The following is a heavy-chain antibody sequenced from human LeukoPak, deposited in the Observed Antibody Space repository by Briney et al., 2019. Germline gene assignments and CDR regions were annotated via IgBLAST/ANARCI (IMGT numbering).Heavy chain of an antibody. CDR3: ARGEYYGSGNYYCDYMDV. Sequence: SETLSLTCTVSGGSISSYYWSWIRQPAAKGLEWIGRLYTSGSTNYNPSLKSRVTMSVDTSKNQFSLKLSSVTAADTAVYYCARGEYYGSGNYYCDYMDVWGKGTTVTVSS. CDR1: GGSISSYY. CDR2: LYTSGST. D-gene: IGHD3-10*01. V-gene: IGHV4-4*07. J-gene: IGHJ6*03.